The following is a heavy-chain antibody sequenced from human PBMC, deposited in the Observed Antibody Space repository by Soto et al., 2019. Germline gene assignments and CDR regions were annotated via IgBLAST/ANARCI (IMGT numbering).Heavy chain of an antibody. Sequence: EVQLVESGGGLVNPGGSLRLSCAASGFTFSSYTMNWVRQAPGKGLEWVSSISSSSNYIYYADSVKGRFTISRDNAKNSLYLQMNSLRAEDTAVYYCAREGPSLEWLTYCFDYWGQGTLVTVSS. CDR2: ISSSSNYI. D-gene: IGHD3-3*01. J-gene: IGHJ4*02. CDR1: GFTFSSYT. V-gene: IGHV3-21*01. CDR3: AREGPSLEWLTYCFDY.